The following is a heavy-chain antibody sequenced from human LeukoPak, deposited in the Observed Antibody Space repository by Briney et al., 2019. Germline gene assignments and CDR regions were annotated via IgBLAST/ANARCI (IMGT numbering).Heavy chain of an antibody. D-gene: IGHD6-13*01. CDR2: ISSGSRDI. J-gene: IGHJ4*02. CDR1: GFTFSTYT. V-gene: IGHV3-21*01. CDR3: GGVDHLQQQLATDY. Sequence: PGGSLRLSCVVSGFTFSTYTMNWVRQAPGKGLEWVSSISSGSRDIYYADSLKGRFTISRDNAKNSLYLQKNSLRAEDTAVYYCGGVDHLQQQLATDYWGQGTLVTVSS.